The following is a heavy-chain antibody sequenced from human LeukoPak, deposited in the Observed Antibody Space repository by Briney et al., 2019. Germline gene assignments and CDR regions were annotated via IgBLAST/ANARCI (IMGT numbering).Heavy chain of an antibody. CDR3: AKANWVSNADAVW. CDR2: ISYDGSNK. D-gene: IGHD1-1*01. J-gene: IGHJ4*02. V-gene: IGHV3-30*18. CDR1: GFTFSSYG. Sequence: GRSLRLSCAASGFTFSSYGMHWVRQAPGKGLEWVAVISYDGSNKYYADSVKGRFTISRDNSKNTLYLQMNSLRAEDTAVYYCAKANWVSNADAVWWGQGTRVTVSS.